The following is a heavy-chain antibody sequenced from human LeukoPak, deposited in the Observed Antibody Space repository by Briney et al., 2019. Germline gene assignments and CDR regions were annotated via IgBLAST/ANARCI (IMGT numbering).Heavy chain of an antibody. CDR3: ARCPYDSSGYYYVPSYFDY. CDR2: IKEDGSEK. D-gene: IGHD3-22*01. Sequence: PGGSLRLSCAASGFTFSRYWMSWVRQAPGEGREGVANIKEDGSEKYYVESVKGRLTISRDNAKTSLYLQINSLRAEDTAVYSCARCPYDSSGYYYVPSYFDYWGQGTLVTVSS. V-gene: IGHV3-7*01. CDR1: GFTFSRYW. J-gene: IGHJ4*02.